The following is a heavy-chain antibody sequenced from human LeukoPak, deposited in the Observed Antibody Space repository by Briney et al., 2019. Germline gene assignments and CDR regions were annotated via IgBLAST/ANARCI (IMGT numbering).Heavy chain of an antibody. CDR3: ARVVGGSWADPLANFDY. V-gene: IGHV3-21*01. Sequence: GGSLRLSCAASGFTFSSYSMNWVRQAPGKELEWVSSISSSSSYIYYADSVKGRFTISRDNAKNSLYLQMNSLRAEDTAVYYCARVVGGSWADPLANFDYWGQGTLVTVSS. CDR1: GFTFSSYS. CDR2: ISSSSSYI. J-gene: IGHJ4*02. D-gene: IGHD2-15*01.